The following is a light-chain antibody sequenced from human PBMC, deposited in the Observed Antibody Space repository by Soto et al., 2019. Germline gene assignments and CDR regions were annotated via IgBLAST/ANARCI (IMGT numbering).Light chain of an antibody. J-gene: IGKJ2*01. Sequence: DIQMTQSPSSLSASVGDRVTITCRASQSISSYLNWYQQKPGKAPKLLIYAASSLQSGVPSRFSGRGSGTDFTLTISSLQPEDFATYYGQQSYSTPVTVGQGPKLEIK. CDR1: QSISSY. CDR3: QQSYSTPVT. V-gene: IGKV1-39*01. CDR2: AAS.